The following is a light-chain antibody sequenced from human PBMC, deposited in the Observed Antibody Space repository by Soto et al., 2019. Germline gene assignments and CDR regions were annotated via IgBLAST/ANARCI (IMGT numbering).Light chain of an antibody. CDR3: QQYGSSQT. CDR2: GAS. J-gene: IGKJ1*01. Sequence: EIVLTQSPGTLSLSPGERATLSCRASQSVSSSYLAWYQQKPGQAPRLLIYGASSRATGIPDRFSGSGSGTVFTLIISILEPEDFAVYYCQQYGSSQTFGQGTKVEIK. V-gene: IGKV3-20*01. CDR1: QSVSSSY.